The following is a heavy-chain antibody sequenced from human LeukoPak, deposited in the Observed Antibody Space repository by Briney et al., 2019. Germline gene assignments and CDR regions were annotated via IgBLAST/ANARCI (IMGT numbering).Heavy chain of an antibody. J-gene: IGHJ6*02. D-gene: IGHD3-3*01. CDR2: INSDGSST. Sequence: PGGSLRLSCAASGFTFSSYWMHWVRQAPGKGLVWVSGINSDGSSTSYADSVKGRFTISRDNAKNTLYLQMNSLRAEDTAVYYCARERFWSGYYYYGMDVWGQGTTVTVSS. CDR1: GFTFSSYW. CDR3: ARERFWSGYYYYGMDV. V-gene: IGHV3-74*01.